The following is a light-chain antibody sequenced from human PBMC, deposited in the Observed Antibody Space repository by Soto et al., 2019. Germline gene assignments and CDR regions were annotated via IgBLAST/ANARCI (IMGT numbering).Light chain of an antibody. CDR2: AAS. V-gene: IGKV1-39*01. Sequence: DIQMTQSPSSLSASVGDRVTITCRASQSISSYLNWYQQKPGKAPKLLIYAASSLQSGVPSRFSGSGSGTAFTLTISSLQPEDFATYYCHQSYSTPPFTFGPGTKVDIK. CDR3: HQSYSTPPFT. J-gene: IGKJ3*01. CDR1: QSISSY.